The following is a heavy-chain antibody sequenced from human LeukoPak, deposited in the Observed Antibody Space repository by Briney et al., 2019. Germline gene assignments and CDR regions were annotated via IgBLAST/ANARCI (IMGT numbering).Heavy chain of an antibody. Sequence: PGGSLRLSCAASGFTFSSYGMHWVRQAPGKGLEWVAFIRYDGSNKYYADSVKGRFTISRDNSKNTLYLQMNSLRAEDTAVYYCAKDWGLRPKYYFDYWGQGTLVTVFS. V-gene: IGHV3-30*02. D-gene: IGHD3-16*01. CDR3: AKDWGLRPKYYFDY. J-gene: IGHJ4*02. CDR1: GFTFSSYG. CDR2: IRYDGSNK.